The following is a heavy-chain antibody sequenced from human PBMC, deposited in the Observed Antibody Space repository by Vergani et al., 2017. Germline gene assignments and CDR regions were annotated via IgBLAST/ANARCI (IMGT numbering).Heavy chain of an antibody. Sequence: EVRLVESGGGFVQPGGSLRLSCATSGFTLSDYWIDWARQAPGKGLEWVARTRNKARGYSTDYAASVRGRFIRSRDASGKSVSLQMARLRIDDTAVYFCGRTLKLLEMDVWGKGTTVTVSS. D-gene: IGHD3-3*01. CDR2: TRNKARGYST. V-gene: IGHV3-72*01. CDR1: GFTLSDYW. CDR3: GRTLKLLEMDV. J-gene: IGHJ6*04.